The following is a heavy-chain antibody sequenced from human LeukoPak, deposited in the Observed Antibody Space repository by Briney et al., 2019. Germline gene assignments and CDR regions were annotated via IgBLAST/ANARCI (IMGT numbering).Heavy chain of an antibody. V-gene: IGHV3-23*01. J-gene: IGHJ6*02. CDR2: IGGSGGST. CDR1: GFTFSSYA. Sequence: GGSLRLSCAASGFTFSSYAMSWVRQAPGKGLEWVSAIGGSGGSTYYADSVKGRFTISRDNSKNTLYLQMNSLRAEDTAVYYCAKGRLYGSGSYRPYGMDVWGQGTTVTVSS. CDR3: AKGRLYGSGSYRPYGMDV. D-gene: IGHD3-10*01.